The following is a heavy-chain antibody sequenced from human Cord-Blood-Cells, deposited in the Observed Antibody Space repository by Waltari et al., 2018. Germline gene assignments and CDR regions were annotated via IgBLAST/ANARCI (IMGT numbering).Heavy chain of an antibody. CDR3: ARQGVRGVIDY. J-gene: IGHJ4*02. CDR2: IKHSGST. CDR1: GGSFSGYY. Sequence: QVQLQQWGAGLLKPSETLSPTCAVYGGSFSGYYWSWIRQPPGKGLEWIGEIKHSGSTNYNPSLKSRVTISVDTSKNQFSLKLSSVTAADTAVYYCARQGVRGVIDYWGQGTLVTVSS. D-gene: IGHD3-10*01. V-gene: IGHV4-34*01.